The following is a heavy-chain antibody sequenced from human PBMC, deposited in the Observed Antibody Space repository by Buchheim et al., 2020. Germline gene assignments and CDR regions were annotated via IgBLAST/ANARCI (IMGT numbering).Heavy chain of an antibody. CDR1: GFTFHTYG. D-gene: IGHD6-6*01. J-gene: IGHJ4*02. V-gene: IGHV3-33*01. CDR2: IRYDGSNK. Sequence: QVQLVESGGGVVQPVRSLRLSCAASGFTFHTYGMHWVRQAPGKGLEWVAVIRYDGSNKYYAESMKGRFTISRDNSKKTLYLQMNSLRAEDTAVYYCASDALYSGSAPGYWGQGTL. CDR3: ASDALYSGSAPGY.